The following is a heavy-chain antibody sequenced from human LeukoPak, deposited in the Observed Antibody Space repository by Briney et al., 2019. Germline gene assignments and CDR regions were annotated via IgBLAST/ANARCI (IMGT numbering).Heavy chain of an antibody. J-gene: IGHJ4*02. CDR1: GGTFSSYA. D-gene: IGHD3-22*01. CDR3: ARALPYYYDSSGPRQGDY. Sequence: GASVKVSCKASGGTFSSYAISWVRQAPGQGLEWMGWINPNSGGTNYAQKFQGRVTMTRDTSISTAYMELSRLRSDDTAVYYCARALPYYYDSSGPRQGDYWGQGTLVTVSS. V-gene: IGHV1-2*02. CDR2: INPNSGGT.